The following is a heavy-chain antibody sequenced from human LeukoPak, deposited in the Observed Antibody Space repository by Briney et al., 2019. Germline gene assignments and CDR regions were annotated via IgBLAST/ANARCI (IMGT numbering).Heavy chain of an antibody. V-gene: IGHV1-18*01. D-gene: IGHD3-10*02. CDR2: ISGYNGNI. CDR1: DYTFTSYG. J-gene: IGHJ4*02. Sequence: ASVKVSCKASDYTFTSYGISWVRQAPGQGLEWMGWISGYNGNINYAQKFQGRVTMTTDTSTSTAYMELSSLRSDDTAVYYCARDTHTFFGISYFDYWGQGTLVTVSS. CDR3: ARDTHTFFGISYFDY.